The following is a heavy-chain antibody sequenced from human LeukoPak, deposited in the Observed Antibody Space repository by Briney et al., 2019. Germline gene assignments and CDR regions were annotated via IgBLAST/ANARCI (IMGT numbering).Heavy chain of an antibody. V-gene: IGHV3-30-3*01. CDR1: GFTFSSYA. CDR3: ARAIRGSGMWYSSSWYNWIFDY. CDR2: ISYDGSNK. D-gene: IGHD6-13*01. Sequence: GRSLRLSCAAPGFTFSSYAMHWVRQAPGKGLEWVAVISYDGSNKYYADSVKGRFTISRDNSKNTLYLQMNSLRAEDTAVYYCARAIRGSGMWYSSSWYNWIFDYWGQGTLVTVSS. J-gene: IGHJ4*02.